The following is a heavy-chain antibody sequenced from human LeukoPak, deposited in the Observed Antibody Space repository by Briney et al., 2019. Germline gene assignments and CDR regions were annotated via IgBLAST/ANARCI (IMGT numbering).Heavy chain of an antibody. CDR3: ARKSRAAGNFDY. Sequence: PGGSLRLSCAASGFTFSSYGMHWVRQAPGKGLEWVAVIWYDGSNKYYADSVKGRFTISRDNSKNTLYLQMNSLRAEDTAVYYCARKSRAAGNFDYWGQGTLVTVSS. D-gene: IGHD6-13*01. CDR2: IWYDGSNK. V-gene: IGHV3-33*01. J-gene: IGHJ4*02. CDR1: GFTFSSYG.